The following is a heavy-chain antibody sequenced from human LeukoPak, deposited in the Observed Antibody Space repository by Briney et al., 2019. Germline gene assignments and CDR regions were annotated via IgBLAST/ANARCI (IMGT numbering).Heavy chain of an antibody. Sequence: GASVKVSCKASGYTFTSYDINWVRQATGQGLEWMGWMNPNSGNTGYAQKFQGRVTMTRNTSISTAYMELSSLRSEDTAVYYCARALRITMVRGVLILAYWGHGTLVTVSS. CDR3: ARALRITMVRGVLILAY. D-gene: IGHD3-10*01. J-gene: IGHJ4*01. CDR1: GYTFTSYD. V-gene: IGHV1-8*01. CDR2: MNPNSGNT.